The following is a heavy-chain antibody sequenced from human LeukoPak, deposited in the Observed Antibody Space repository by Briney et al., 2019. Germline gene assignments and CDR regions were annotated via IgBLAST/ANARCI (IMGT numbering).Heavy chain of an antibody. D-gene: IGHD3-22*01. Sequence: PGGSLRLSCAASGFTFSNAWMSWVRQAPGKGLEWVGRIKSKTDGGTTDYAAPVKGRFTISRDDSKNTLYLQMNSLKTEDTAVYYCTTGHVVVHYYYYYGMDVWGQGTTVTVSS. CDR1: GFTFSNAW. J-gene: IGHJ6*02. CDR2: IKSKTDGGTT. V-gene: IGHV3-15*01. CDR3: TTGHVVVHYYYYYGMDV.